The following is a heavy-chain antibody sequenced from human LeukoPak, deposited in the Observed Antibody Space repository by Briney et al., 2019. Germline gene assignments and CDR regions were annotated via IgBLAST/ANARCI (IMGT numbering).Heavy chain of an antibody. D-gene: IGHD3-9*01. CDR3: ATVGVQTDYDILTGYHNWFDP. Sequence: ASVKVSCKVSGYTLSKLYMHWVRRAAGKGLEWMGGFDPEDGETIYAQMFQGRVTMTEDTSTDTAYMELSSLRSGDTAVYYCATVGVQTDYDILTGYHNWFDPWGQGTLVTVSS. CDR1: GYTLSKLY. V-gene: IGHV1-24*01. CDR2: FDPEDGET. J-gene: IGHJ5*02.